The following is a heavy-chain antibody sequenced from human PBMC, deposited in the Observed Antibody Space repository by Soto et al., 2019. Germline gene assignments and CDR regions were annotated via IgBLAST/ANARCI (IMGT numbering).Heavy chain of an antibody. CDR3: ARRPVRGADYYYYGMDV. CDR1: GYTFTSYG. V-gene: IGHV1-18*04. D-gene: IGHD3-10*01. Sequence: ASVKVSCKASGYTFTSYGISWVRQAPGQGLEWMGWISAYNGNTNYAQKLQGRVIMTTDTSTSTAYMELRSLRSYDTAVYYCARRPVRGADYYYYGMDVWGQGTTVTVSS. J-gene: IGHJ6*02. CDR2: ISAYNGNT.